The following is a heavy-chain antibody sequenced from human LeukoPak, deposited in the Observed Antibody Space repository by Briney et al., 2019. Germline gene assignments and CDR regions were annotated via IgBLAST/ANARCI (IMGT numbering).Heavy chain of an antibody. CDR1: GGTFSNYA. CDR3: AREDRHYDFWSGSDYYYYYMDV. J-gene: IGHJ6*03. V-gene: IGHV1-69*01. Sequence: SVKVSCKXSGGTFSNYAISWVRQAPGQGLEWMGVIIPIFGTANYAQKFQGRVTITADESTSTAYMELSSLRSEDTAVYYCAREDRHYDFWSGSDYYYYYMDVWGKGTTVTVSS. D-gene: IGHD3-3*01. CDR2: IIPIFGTA.